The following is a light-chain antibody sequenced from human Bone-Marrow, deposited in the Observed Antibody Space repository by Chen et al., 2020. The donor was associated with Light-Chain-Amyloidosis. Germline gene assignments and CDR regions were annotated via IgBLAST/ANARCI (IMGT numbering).Light chain of an antibody. V-gene: IGLV2-14*01. CDR2: EVT. Sequence: SALTQHASVFGSPGQSITISCTGTSSAVGVDNHVSWNQPHPYKAPKLMIYEVTNRPSWVPDRFSGSKSDNTASLTISGLQTEDEADYFCSSYTITNTLVFGSGTRVTVL. CDR3: SSYTITNTLV. J-gene: IGLJ1*01. CDR1: SSAVGVDNH.